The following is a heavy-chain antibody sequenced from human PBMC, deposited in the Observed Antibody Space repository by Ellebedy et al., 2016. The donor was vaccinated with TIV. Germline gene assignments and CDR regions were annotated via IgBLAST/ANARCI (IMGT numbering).Heavy chain of an antibody. Sequence: ASVKVSXXASGFTFASYYMHWVRQAPGQGLEWIGLINPSGSRTTYARKFQGRVSMTRDTSTSTVYMDLRSLRAEDTAIYYCARDLSTSSPFDFWGRGTLVTVSS. CDR3: ARDLSTSSPFDF. J-gene: IGHJ4*02. CDR2: INPSGSRT. V-gene: IGHV1-46*01. CDR1: GFTFASYY. D-gene: IGHD2-2*01.